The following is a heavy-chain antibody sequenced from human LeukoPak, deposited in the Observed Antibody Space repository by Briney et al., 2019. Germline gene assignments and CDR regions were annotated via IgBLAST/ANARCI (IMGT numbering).Heavy chain of an antibody. Sequence: QPGRSLRLSCAASGFTFDDYAMHWVRQAPGKGLEWVSGISWNSGSIGYADSVKGRFTISRDNAKNSLYLQMNSLRAEDTALYHCAKGKWGSSPNWFDPWGQGTLVTVSS. D-gene: IGHD3-16*01. CDR2: ISWNSGSI. V-gene: IGHV3-9*01. CDR3: AKGKWGSSPNWFDP. J-gene: IGHJ5*02. CDR1: GFTFDDYA.